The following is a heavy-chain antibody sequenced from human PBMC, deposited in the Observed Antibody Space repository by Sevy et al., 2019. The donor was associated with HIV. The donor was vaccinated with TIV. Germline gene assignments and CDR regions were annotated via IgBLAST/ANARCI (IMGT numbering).Heavy chain of an antibody. J-gene: IGHJ4*02. CDR1: GYSFSSYA. Sequence: GGSLRLSCVVSGYSFSSYAISWVRQAPGKGLEWVSTINGRGGSTYYADSVKGRFTISRDNPKNMLFLQMINLRVDVTAIYYCARPSPRIAAAASAFYDNWGQGTLVTVSS. CDR2: INGRGGST. D-gene: IGHD6-13*01. CDR3: ARPSPRIAAAASAFYDN. V-gene: IGHV3-23*01.